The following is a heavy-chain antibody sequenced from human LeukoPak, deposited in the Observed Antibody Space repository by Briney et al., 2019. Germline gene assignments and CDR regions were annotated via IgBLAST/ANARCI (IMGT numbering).Heavy chain of an antibody. J-gene: IGHJ4*02. CDR3: ARGPPAAPDY. D-gene: IGHD2-2*01. CDR1: GFTFSSYG. CDR2: IRYDGSNK. V-gene: IGHV3-30*02. Sequence: QPGGSLRLSCAASGFTFSSYGMHWVRQAPGKGLEWVAFIRYDGSNKYYADSVKGRFTISRDNSKNTLYLQMNSLRAEDTAVYYCARGPPAAPDYWGQGTLVTVSS.